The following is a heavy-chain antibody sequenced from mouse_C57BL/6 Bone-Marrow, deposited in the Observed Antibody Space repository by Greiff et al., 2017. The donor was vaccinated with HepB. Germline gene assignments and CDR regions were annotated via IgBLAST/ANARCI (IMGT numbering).Heavy chain of an antibody. D-gene: IGHD3-2*02. CDR2: IDPETGGT. CDR1: GYTFTDYE. CDR3: TRSGTAQATWFDY. Sequence: VNVVESGAELVRPGASVTLSCKASGYTFTDYEMHWVKQTPVHGLEWIGAIDPETGGTAYNQKFKGKAILTADKSSSTAYMELRSLTSEDSAVYYCTRSGTAQATWFDYWGQGTTLTVSS. J-gene: IGHJ2*01. V-gene: IGHV1-15*01.